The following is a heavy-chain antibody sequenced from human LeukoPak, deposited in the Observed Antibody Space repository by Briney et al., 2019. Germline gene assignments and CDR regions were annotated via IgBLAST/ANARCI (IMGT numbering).Heavy chain of an antibody. CDR3: AKCSSFYSSGWTALDY. CDR2: ISGSGGST. D-gene: IGHD6-19*01. CDR1: GFTFSSYA. J-gene: IGHJ4*02. Sequence: GGSLRLSCAASGFTFSSYAMSWVRQAPGKGLEWVSAISGSGGSTYYADSVKGRFTISRDNAKNTLYLQMNSLRAEDTAVYYCAKCSSFYSSGWTALDYWGQGTLVTVSS. V-gene: IGHV3-23*01.